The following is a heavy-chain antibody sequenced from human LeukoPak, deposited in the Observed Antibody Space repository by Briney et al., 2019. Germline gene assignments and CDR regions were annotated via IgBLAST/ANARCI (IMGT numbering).Heavy chain of an antibody. CDR3: ARHRYYYDSSGSPHFVY. J-gene: IGHJ4*02. V-gene: IGHV3-21*01. CDR2: SSSSSSYI. D-gene: IGHD3-22*01. Sequence: WRSLRLSCAASGFTFSSYSMNWIRQAPREGLEWVSSSSSSSSYIYYADSVKGRFTISRDNDKNSLYLQMTSLRAEDTAVYYCARHRYYYDSSGSPHFVYWGQGTLVTVSS. CDR1: GFTFSSYS.